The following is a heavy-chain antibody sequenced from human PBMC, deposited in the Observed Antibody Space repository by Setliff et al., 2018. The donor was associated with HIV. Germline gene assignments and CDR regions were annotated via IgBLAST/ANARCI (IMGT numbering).Heavy chain of an antibody. Sequence: SVKVSCKASGGTFSSYVISWVRQAPGQGPEWMGGIIPMYGVTNYAQEFQGRVTITTDESTSTAYMELSSLRSEDTAVYYCALPYCSGGNCWSSASLPPAGWFDPWGQGTLVTVSA. J-gene: IGHJ5*02. D-gene: IGHD2-15*01. V-gene: IGHV1-69*05. CDR3: ALPYCSGGNCWSSASLPPAGWFDP. CDR1: GGTFSSYV. CDR2: IIPMYGVT.